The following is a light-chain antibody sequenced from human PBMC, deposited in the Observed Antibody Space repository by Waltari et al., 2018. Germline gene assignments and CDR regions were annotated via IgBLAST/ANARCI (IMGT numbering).Light chain of an antibody. CDR2: KAS. V-gene: IGKV1-5*03. CDR1: QSISSW. CDR3: QQYNSYPLT. Sequence: IQLTQSPSTLSASVGDSVTITCRASQSISSWLAWYQQKPGKAPKLLIYKASSLESGVPSRFSGSGSGTEFTLTISSLQPDDFATYYCQQYNSYPLTFGGGTKVEIK. J-gene: IGKJ4*01.